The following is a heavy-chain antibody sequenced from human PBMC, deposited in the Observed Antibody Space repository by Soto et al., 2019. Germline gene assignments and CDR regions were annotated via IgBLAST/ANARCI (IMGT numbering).Heavy chain of an antibody. V-gene: IGHV1-46*01. J-gene: IGHJ4*02. D-gene: IGHD3-10*01. CDR2: INPSGCST. CDR3: ARGRELPPYYFDY. Sequence: GASVKVSCKASGYTFTSYYMHWVRQAHGQGLEGMGIINPSGCSTSYAQKFQGRFTMTRDSSTSTVYMELSRLRSDVTAVYYCARGRELPPYYFDYWGQGTLVTVSS. CDR1: GYTFTSYY.